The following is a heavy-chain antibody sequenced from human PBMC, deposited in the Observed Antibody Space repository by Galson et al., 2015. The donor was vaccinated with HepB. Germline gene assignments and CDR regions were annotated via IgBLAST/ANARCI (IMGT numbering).Heavy chain of an antibody. CDR1: GGTFSSYA. Sequence: SVTVSCKASGGTFSSYAISWVRQAPGQGLEWMGGIIPIFGTANYAQKFQGRVTITADESTSTAYMELSSLRSEDTAVYCCARNAVTTFGYYYYYGMDVWGQGTTVTVSS. CDR2: IIPIFGTA. V-gene: IGHV1-69*13. D-gene: IGHD4-17*01. CDR3: ARNAVTTFGYYYYYGMDV. J-gene: IGHJ6*02.